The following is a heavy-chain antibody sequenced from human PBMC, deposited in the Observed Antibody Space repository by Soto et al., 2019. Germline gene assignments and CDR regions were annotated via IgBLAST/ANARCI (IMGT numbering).Heavy chain of an antibody. CDR2: INHSGST. V-gene: IGHV4-34*01. D-gene: IGHD6-25*01. CDR3: TRGIALRAAVQGGAPDKYFFDS. J-gene: IGHJ4*02. CDR1: GGSFRGYY. Sequence: SETLSLTCAVYGGSFRGYYWSWIRQPPGKGLEWIGEINHSGSTNYNPSLKSRVTISVDTSKNQFSLKLTSVTAADPAVYYCTRGIALRAAVQGGAPDKYFFDSWGQGILVTVPS.